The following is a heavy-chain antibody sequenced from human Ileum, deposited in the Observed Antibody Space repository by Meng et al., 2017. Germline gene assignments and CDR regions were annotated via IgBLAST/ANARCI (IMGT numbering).Heavy chain of an antibody. CDR3: ARGRTIYGLNY. J-gene: IGHJ4*02. D-gene: IGHD2-2*01. CDR2: IYYSGST. Sequence: QLQLQESGPGRVKPAETLSLTCTVSGGSISSSSYYWGWIRQPPGKGLEWIGSIYYSGSTYYNPSLKSRVTISVDTSKNQFSLKLSSVTAADTAVYYCARGRTIYGLNYWGQGTLVTVSS. V-gene: IGHV4-39*07. CDR1: GGSISSSSYY.